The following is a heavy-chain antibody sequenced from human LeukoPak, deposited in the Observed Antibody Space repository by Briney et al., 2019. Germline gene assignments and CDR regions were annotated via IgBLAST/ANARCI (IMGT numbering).Heavy chain of an antibody. V-gene: IGHV3-23*01. J-gene: IGHJ4*02. CDR2: ISGGGGTP. Sequence: GGSLRLSCAASGFTFSSYSMNWVRQAPGKGLEWVSTISGGGGTPYYADSVKGRFTISRDNSKNTLFLQMNSLRVEDTAVYYCAKSGLNRFDYWGQGALVTVSS. D-gene: IGHD2-15*01. CDR1: GFTFSSYS. CDR3: AKSGLNRFDY.